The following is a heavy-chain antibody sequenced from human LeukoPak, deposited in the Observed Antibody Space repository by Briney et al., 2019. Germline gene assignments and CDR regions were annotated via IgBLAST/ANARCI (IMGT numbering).Heavy chain of an antibody. D-gene: IGHD5-18*01. Sequence: PGGSLTLSCAASGFTFSSYAMSWVRQAPGEGLEWVSGISGSGGSTFYADSVKGRFTISRDNSKNTLYLQMNSLRAEDTAVYYCAKEWKGYDPFDYWGQGTLVTVSS. CDR2: ISGSGGST. J-gene: IGHJ4*02. CDR1: GFTFSSYA. CDR3: AKEWKGYDPFDY. V-gene: IGHV3-23*01.